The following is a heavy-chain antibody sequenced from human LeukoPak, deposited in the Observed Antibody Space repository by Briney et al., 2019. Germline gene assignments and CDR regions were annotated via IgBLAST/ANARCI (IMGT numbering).Heavy chain of an antibody. J-gene: IGHJ4*02. D-gene: IGHD1-26*01. CDR2: IRYDGTNK. Sequence: QTGGSLRLSCAASGFTFSRDSMNWVRQAPGKGLEWVAFIRYDGTNKYYADSVKGRFTISRDNSKNTLYLQMNSLRAEDTAVYYCAKDRSGSYSQGLDYWGQGTLVTVSS. CDR3: AKDRSGSYSQGLDY. CDR1: GFTFSRDS. V-gene: IGHV3-30*02.